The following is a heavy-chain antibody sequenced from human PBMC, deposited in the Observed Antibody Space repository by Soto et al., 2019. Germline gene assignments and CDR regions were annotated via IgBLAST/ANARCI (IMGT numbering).Heavy chain of an antibody. J-gene: IGHJ6*02. CDR3: ARGRGVLVPVIYSTERKYYYYGMDV. CDR2: ISGGGGTT. V-gene: IGHV3-23*01. Sequence: PGGSLRLSCAASGFTFSSFSMSLVRQAPGKGLEWVSGISGGGGTTYYADSVKGRFTISRDTSKNTLYLQMNSLRAEDTAVYYCARGRGVLVPVIYSTERKYYYYGMDVWGQGTTVTVSS. D-gene: IGHD2-2*01. CDR1: GFTFSSFS.